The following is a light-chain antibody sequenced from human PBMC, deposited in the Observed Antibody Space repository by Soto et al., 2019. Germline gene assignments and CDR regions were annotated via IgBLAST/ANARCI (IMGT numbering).Light chain of an antibody. Sequence: DIQMTQSPSSLSASVGDRVTITCRASQSISSYLNWYQQKPGKAPKLLIYAASSLQSGVPSRFSGSESGTDFTLTISSIQPEDVATYYCEQSYSTLWTFGQGTKVDIK. CDR1: QSISSY. J-gene: IGKJ1*01. CDR3: EQSYSTLWT. CDR2: AAS. V-gene: IGKV1-39*01.